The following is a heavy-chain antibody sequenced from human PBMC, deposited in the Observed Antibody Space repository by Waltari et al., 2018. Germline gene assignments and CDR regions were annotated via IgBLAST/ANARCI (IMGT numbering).Heavy chain of an antibody. CDR1: GDSMRRYY. CDR2: IYYSGRT. CDR3: ARDREEGVFDS. J-gene: IGHJ4*02. V-gene: IGHV4-59*01. Sequence: QVQLQESGPGLVKPSETLSLTCTVSGDSMRRYYWTWIRQSPGTGLEWIGYIYYSGRTKYNPSLKSRVIISVDMSKNQFSLQLNSVTTTDTGVYYCARDREEGVFDSWGQGTLVTVAS.